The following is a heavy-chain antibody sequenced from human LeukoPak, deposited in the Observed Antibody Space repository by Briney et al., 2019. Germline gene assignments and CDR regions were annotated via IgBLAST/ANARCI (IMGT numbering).Heavy chain of an antibody. J-gene: IGHJ4*02. D-gene: IGHD5-18*01. CDR3: ARGHTPSWIQLWFSPPGGY. CDR2: INHSGST. V-gene: IGHV4-39*07. Sequence: SETLSLTCTVSGGSISSSSYYWSWIRQPPGKGLEWIGEINHSGSTNYNPSLKSRVTISVDTSKNQFSLKLSSVTAADTAVYYCARGHTPSWIQLWFSPPGGYWGQGTLVTVSS. CDR1: GGSISSSSYY.